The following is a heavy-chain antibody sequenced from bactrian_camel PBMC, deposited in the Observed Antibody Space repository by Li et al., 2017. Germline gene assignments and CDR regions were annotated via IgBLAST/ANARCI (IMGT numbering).Heavy chain of an antibody. CDR2: ITTRGRT. V-gene: IGHV3S55*01. CDR3: ERDLFSGSWSLSY. Sequence: QLVESGGGSVQAGGNLTLSCTASSLTYDMGFYRQAPGNECELVSTITTRGRTYYADSVKGRFSISRDTPGTTVYLHMNRLQPEDTAVYYCERDLFSGSWSLSYWGQGTQVTVS. D-gene: IGHD6*01. CDR1: SLTYD. J-gene: IGHJ4*01.